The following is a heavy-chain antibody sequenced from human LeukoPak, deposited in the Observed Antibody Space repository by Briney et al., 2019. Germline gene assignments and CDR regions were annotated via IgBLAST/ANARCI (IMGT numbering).Heavy chain of an antibody. J-gene: IGHJ4*02. CDR2: ISYDGSNK. Sequence: GGSLRLSCAASGFTFSSYGMHWVRQAPGKGLEWVAVISYDGSNKYYADSVKGRFTISRDNSKNTLFLQMNNLRAEDTAVYYCAKGVDYCSGGSCPADYWGPGTLVTVSS. V-gene: IGHV3-30*18. CDR1: GFTFSSYG. CDR3: AKGVDYCSGGSCPADY. D-gene: IGHD2-15*01.